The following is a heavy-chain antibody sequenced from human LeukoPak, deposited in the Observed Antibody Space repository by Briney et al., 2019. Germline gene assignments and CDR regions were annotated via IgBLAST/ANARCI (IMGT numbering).Heavy chain of an antibody. D-gene: IGHD2-2*02. CDR2: IFDDGSSE. CDR3: ARAHGDCSSTSCYMDFDF. Sequence: PGRSLRLSCAASGFTFSSYGRHWVRQAPGKGLEWVAVIFDDGSSEYYADSVKGRFTISRDDSKNTLYVQMNSLRAEDTAVYYCARAHGDCSSTSCYMDFDFWGQGTLVTVSS. J-gene: IGHJ4*02. V-gene: IGHV3-33*01. CDR1: GFTFSSYG.